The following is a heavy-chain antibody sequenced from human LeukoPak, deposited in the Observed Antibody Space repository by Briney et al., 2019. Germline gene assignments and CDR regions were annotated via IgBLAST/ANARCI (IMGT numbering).Heavy chain of an antibody. CDR1: GFTVSSNY. CDR3: AKDRIAVAGRFPFD. J-gene: IGHJ4*02. Sequence: PGGSLRLSCAASGFTVSSNYMSWVRQAPGKGLEWVAFIRYDGSNKYYADSVKGRFTISRDNSKNTLYLQMNSLRAEDTAVYYCAKDRIAVAGRFPFDWGQGTLVTVSS. V-gene: IGHV3-30*02. D-gene: IGHD6-19*01. CDR2: IRYDGSNK.